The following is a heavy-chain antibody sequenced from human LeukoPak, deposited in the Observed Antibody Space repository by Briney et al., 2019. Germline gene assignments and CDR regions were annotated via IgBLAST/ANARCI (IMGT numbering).Heavy chain of an antibody. CDR3: ARSYPYYYASSGYYLPFDY. J-gene: IGHJ4*02. D-gene: IGHD3-22*01. CDR2: INHSGST. Sequence: SETLSLTCAVYGGSFSGYYWSGIRQPPGKGLEWIGEINHSGSTNYNPSLKSRVTISVDTSKNQFSPKLSSVTAADTAVYYCARSYPYYYASSGYYLPFDYWGQGTLVTVSS. CDR1: GGSFSGYY. V-gene: IGHV4-34*01.